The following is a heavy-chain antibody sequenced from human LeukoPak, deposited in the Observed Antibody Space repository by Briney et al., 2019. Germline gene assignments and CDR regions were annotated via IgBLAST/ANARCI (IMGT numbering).Heavy chain of an antibody. V-gene: IGHV4-59*11. D-gene: IGHD2-21*02. CDR2: IYYSGST. Sequence: SETLSLTCTVSGGSIRSHYLSWIRQPPGKGLEWIGYIYYSGSTNYNPSLKSRVTISVDTSKNQFSLKLRSVTAADTAVYYCARSLLNCGGDCYIDYWGQGTLVTVSS. J-gene: IGHJ4*02. CDR1: GGSIRSHY. CDR3: ARSLLNCGGDCYIDY.